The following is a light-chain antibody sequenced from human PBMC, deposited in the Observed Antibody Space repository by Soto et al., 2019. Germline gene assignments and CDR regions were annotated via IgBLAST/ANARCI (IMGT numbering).Light chain of an antibody. J-gene: IGKJ1*01. Sequence: DIQMTQSPSTLSASVGDRVIITCRASQYINTWLAWYQQKPGRAPKLLIYSSSSLESGVPSRFSGSGSGSEFTLTISSLQSDDFATYYCQQYNSYPWTFGQGTKVEIK. CDR3: QQYNSYPWT. CDR2: SSS. V-gene: IGKV1-5*03. CDR1: QYINTW.